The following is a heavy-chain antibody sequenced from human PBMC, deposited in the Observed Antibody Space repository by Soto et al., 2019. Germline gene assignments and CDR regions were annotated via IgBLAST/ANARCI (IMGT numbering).Heavy chain of an antibody. J-gene: IGHJ4*02. Sequence: ASVNVSCKASGYTFAFYFIHWVRQAPGHGLEWMGTINPTGGPTSYAQKFQGRVTMTRDTSTNTVYMELTSLTYDDTAVYYCTRAEEMATIRFEHWGQGTLVTVSS. CDR2: INPTGGPT. V-gene: IGHV1-46*01. CDR1: GYTFAFYF. CDR3: TRAEEMATIRFEH.